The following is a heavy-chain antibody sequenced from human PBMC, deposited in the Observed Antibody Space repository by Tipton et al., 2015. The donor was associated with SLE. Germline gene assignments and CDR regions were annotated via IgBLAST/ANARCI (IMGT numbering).Heavy chain of an antibody. CDR2: IFYSGSS. V-gene: IGHV4-59*11. CDR3: ARLPSFWTGDYFDY. CDR1: GGSISSHY. J-gene: IGHJ4*02. D-gene: IGHD3/OR15-3a*01. Sequence: TLSLTCTVSGGSISSHYWSWIRQPPGKGLEWIGYIFYSGSSYYNPSLKSRVTISADTSKNQFSLRLSSVTAADTAVYYCARLPSFWTGDYFDYWGQGSLVTVSS.